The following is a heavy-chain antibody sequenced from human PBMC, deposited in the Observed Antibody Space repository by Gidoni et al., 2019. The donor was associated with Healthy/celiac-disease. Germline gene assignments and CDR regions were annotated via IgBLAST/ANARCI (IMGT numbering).Heavy chain of an antibody. CDR2: INHSGST. Sequence: QVQLQQWGAGLLKPSETLSLTCAVYGGSFSGYYWSWIRQPPGKGLEWIGEINHSGSTNYNPSLKSRVTISVDTSKNQFSLKLSSVTAADTAVYYCARTRYYDFWSGYTTSERYFQHWGQGTLVTVSS. CDR1: GGSFSGYY. J-gene: IGHJ1*01. D-gene: IGHD3-3*01. CDR3: ARTRYYDFWSGYTTSERYFQH. V-gene: IGHV4-34*01.